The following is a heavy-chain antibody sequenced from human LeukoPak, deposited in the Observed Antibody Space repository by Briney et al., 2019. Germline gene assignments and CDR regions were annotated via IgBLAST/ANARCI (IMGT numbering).Heavy chain of an antibody. Sequence: SETLSLTCTVSGGSISSSSYYWGWIRQPPGKGLEWIGSIYYSGSTYYNPSLKSRVTISVDTSKNQFSLKLSSVTAADTAVYYCARGAGSGGNSGGLYYFDYWGQGTLVTVSS. V-gene: IGHV4-39*07. CDR2: IYYSGST. CDR1: GGSISSSSYY. J-gene: IGHJ4*02. D-gene: IGHD4-23*01. CDR3: ARGAGSGGNSGGLYYFDY.